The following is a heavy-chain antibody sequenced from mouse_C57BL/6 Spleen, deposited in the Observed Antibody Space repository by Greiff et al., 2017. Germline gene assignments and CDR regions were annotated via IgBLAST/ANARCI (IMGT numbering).Heavy chain of an antibody. CDR1: GYAFSSSW. V-gene: IGHV1-82*01. CDR2: IYPGDGDT. Sequence: QVHVKQSGPELVKPGASVKISCKASGYAFSSSWMNWVKQRPGKGLEWIGRIYPGDGDTNYNGKFKGQATLTADKSTSTAYMQLSSLTSEDSAVYFCARSVGFYYFDYWGQGTTLTVSS. J-gene: IGHJ2*01. CDR3: ARSVGFYYFDY. D-gene: IGHD1-3*01.